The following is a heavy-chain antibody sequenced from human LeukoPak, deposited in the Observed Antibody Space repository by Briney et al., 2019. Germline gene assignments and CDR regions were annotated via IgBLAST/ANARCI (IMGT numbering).Heavy chain of an antibody. CDR2: IWYDGSNK. CDR3: ARDSGVDNFDY. D-gene: IGHD5-12*01. CDR1: GFTFSSYG. Sequence: GGSLRLSCAASGFTFSSYGMHWVRQAPGKGLEWVAVIWYDGSNKYYADSVKGRFTISRGNSKNTLYLQMNSLRAEDTAVYYCARDSGVDNFDYWGQGTLVTVSS. V-gene: IGHV3-33*01. J-gene: IGHJ4*02.